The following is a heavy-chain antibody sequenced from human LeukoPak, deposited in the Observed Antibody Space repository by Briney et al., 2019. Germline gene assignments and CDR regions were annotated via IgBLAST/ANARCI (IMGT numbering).Heavy chain of an antibody. CDR1: GYTFTGYY. CDR3: ARVSGRDGYNLDY. J-gene: IGHJ4*02. D-gene: IGHD5-24*01. V-gene: IGHV1-2*02. Sequence: GASVKVSCKASGYTFTGYYIHWVRHAPGQGLEWMGSINPNSGDTNFAQKFQGRATMPRDTSISTAYMELSRLRSDDTAVYYCARVSGRDGYNLDYWGQGTLVTVSS. CDR2: INPNSGDT.